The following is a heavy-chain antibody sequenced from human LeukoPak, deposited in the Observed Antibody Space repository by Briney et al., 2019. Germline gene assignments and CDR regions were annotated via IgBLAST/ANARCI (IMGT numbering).Heavy chain of an antibody. D-gene: IGHD3-22*01. J-gene: IGHJ3*02. CDR3: ALPYYYDSSGDAFDI. CDR1: GGSFSGYY. Sequence: PSETLSLTCAVYGGSFSGYYWSWIRQPPGKGLEWIGEINHSGSTNYNPSLKSRVTISVDTSKNQFSLKLSSVTAADTAVYYCALPYYYDSSGDAFDIWGQGTMVTVSS. CDR2: INHSGST. V-gene: IGHV4-34*01.